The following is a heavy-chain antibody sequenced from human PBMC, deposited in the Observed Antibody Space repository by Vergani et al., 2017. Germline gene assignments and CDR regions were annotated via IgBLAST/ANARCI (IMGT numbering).Heavy chain of an antibody. Sequence: QVQLVESGGGVVQPGRSLTLSCAVSGFSFSSYAMHWVRQAPGKGLEWVAVIAYDGINKHYADSVKGRFTITRNNAKKFIYLRMNSLRADDTAVYYCVRACLDTIYNWFASGAKGTRVTVSS. CDR3: VRACLDTIYNWFAS. D-gene: IGHD5-18*01. J-gene: IGHJ5*01. V-gene: IGHV3-30-3*01. CDR2: IAYDGINK. CDR1: GFSFSSYA.